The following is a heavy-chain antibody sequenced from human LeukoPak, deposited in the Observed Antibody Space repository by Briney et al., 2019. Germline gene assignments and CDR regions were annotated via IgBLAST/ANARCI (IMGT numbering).Heavy chain of an antibody. CDR2: IYHSGST. D-gene: IGHD6-19*01. V-gene: IGHV4-39*07. CDR1: GGSISSGSYY. CDR3: ARARYRSNWQWPRPPNWFDP. J-gene: IGHJ5*02. Sequence: SETLSLTCTVSGGSISSGSYYWGWIRQPPGKGLEWIGSIYHSGSTYYNPSLKSRVTISVDTSKNQFSLKLSSVTAADTAVYYCARARYRSNWQWPRPPNWFDPWGQGTLVTVSS.